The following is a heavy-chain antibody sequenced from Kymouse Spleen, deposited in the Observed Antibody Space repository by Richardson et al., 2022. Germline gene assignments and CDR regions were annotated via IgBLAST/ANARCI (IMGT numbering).Heavy chain of an antibody. Sequence: QVQLQQWGAGLLKPSETLSLTCAVYGGSFSGYYWSWIRQPPGKGLEWIGEINHSGSTNYNPSLKSRVTISVDTSKNQFSLKLSSVTAADTAVYYCARGGDVVVPAAMGYYYGMDVWGQGTTVTVSS. CDR2: INHSGST. J-gene: IGHJ6*02. CDR1: GGSFSGYY. D-gene: IGHD2-2*02. CDR3: ARGGDVVVPAAMGYYYGMDV. V-gene: IGHV4-34*01.